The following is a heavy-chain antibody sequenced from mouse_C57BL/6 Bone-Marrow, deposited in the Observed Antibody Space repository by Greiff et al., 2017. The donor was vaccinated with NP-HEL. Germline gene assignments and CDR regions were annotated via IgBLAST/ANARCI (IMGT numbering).Heavy chain of an antibody. CDR2: IYPGNSDT. CDR1: GYTFTSYW. D-gene: IGHD2-1*01. J-gene: IGHJ4*01. CDR3: TYGNYYYARDY. V-gene: IGHV1-5*01. Sequence: VQLQQSGTVLARPGASVKMSCKTSGYTFTSYWLHWVKQRPGQGLEWLGAIYPGNSDTSYNQKFKGKAKLTAVTSASTAYMELSSLTNEDSAVYYCTYGNYYYARDYWGQGTSVTVSS.